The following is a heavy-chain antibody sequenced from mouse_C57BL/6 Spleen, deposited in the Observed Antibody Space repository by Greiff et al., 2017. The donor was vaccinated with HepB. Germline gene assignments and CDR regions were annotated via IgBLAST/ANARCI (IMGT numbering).Heavy chain of an antibody. CDR2: IDPSDSYT. CDR1: GYTFTSYW. V-gene: IGHV1-59*01. D-gene: IGHD1-1*01. J-gene: IGHJ4*01. CDR3: ARRGFTTVVNYAMDY. Sequence: VQLQQPGAELVRPGTSVKLSCKASGYTFTSYWMHWVKQRPGQGLEWIGVIDPSDSYTNYNQKFKGKATLTVDTSSSTAYMQLSSLTSEDSAVYYCARRGFTTVVNYAMDYWGQGTSVTVSS.